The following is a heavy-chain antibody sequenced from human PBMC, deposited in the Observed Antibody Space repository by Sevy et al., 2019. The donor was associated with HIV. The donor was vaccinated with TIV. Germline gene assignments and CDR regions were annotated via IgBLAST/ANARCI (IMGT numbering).Heavy chain of an antibody. V-gene: IGHV3-11*01. CDR2: ISSSHHAI. D-gene: IGHD5-18*01. CDR3: VGRPYSSTYSWSYYFDY. Sequence: GGSLRLSCAASGFTFSDYYMSWIRQAPGKGLEWFSSISSSHHAIKYADSVKGRFAISRENAKKSLYLQMNSLRAEDTAVYFCVGRPYSSTYSWSYYFDYWGLGTLVTVSS. J-gene: IGHJ4*02. CDR1: GFTFSDYY.